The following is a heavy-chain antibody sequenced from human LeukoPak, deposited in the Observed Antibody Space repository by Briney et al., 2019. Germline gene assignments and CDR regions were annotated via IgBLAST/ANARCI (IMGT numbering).Heavy chain of an antibody. D-gene: IGHD3-10*01. J-gene: IGHJ4*02. CDR2: IIPILGIA. V-gene: IGHV1-69*04. CDR1: EGTFSSYA. Sequence: ASVKVSCKASEGTFSSYAISWVRQAPGQGLEWMGRIIPILGIANYAQKFQGRVTITADKSTSTAYMELSSLRSEDTAVYYCATSVSMVRGVSFGYWGQGTLVTVSS. CDR3: ATSVSMVRGVSFGY.